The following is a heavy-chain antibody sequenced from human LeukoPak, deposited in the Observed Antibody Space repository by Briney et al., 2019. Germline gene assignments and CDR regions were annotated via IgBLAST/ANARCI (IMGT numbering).Heavy chain of an antibody. V-gene: IGHV4-59*01. Sequence: SETLSLTCTVSGGSISSYYWSWIRQPPGKGLEWIGYIYYSGSTNYNPSLKSRVTISVDTSKNQFSLKLSSVTAADTAVYYCASERHGKRGHYFDYWGQGTLVTVSS. CDR1: GGSISSYY. J-gene: IGHJ4*02. CDR2: IYYSGST. CDR3: ASERHGKRGHYFDY. D-gene: IGHD6-25*01.